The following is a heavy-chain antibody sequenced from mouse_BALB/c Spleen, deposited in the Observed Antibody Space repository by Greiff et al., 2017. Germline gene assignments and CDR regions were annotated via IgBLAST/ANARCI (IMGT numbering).Heavy chain of an antibody. CDR2: ILPGSGST. V-gene: IGHV1-9*01. CDR3: ARSYDYDWFAY. D-gene: IGHD2-4*01. Sequence: VQLQQSGAELVRPGASVKISCKATGYTFSSYWIEWVKQRPGHGLEWIGEILPGSGSTNYNEKFKGKATFTADTSSNTAYMQLSSLTSEDSAVYYCARSYDYDWFAYWGQGTLVTVSA. J-gene: IGHJ3*01. CDR1: GYTFSSYW.